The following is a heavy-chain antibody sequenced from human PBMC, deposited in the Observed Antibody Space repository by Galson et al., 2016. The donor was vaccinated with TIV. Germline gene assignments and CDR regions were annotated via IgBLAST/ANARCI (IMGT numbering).Heavy chain of an antibody. Sequence: ETLSLTCTVSGASLTSVTDYWGWIRQPPGKGLQWIGTVYYSGSTYYNPSLESRVTMSRDTSTSQFSLNLGSVTAADTAVYYCARDNRNSHGSGSCYAFDSWGQGILVTVSS. J-gene: IGHJ4*02. CDR1: GASLTSVTDY. V-gene: IGHV4-39*07. D-gene: IGHD3-10*01. CDR3: ARDNRNSHGSGSCYAFDS. CDR2: VYYSGST.